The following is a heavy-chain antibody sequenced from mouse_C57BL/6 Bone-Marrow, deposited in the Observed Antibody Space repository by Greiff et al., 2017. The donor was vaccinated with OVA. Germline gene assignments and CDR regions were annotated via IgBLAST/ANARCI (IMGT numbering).Heavy chain of an antibody. CDR3: TRSAEDGNYLHWYFDV. J-gene: IGHJ1*03. CDR1: GFSLSTSGMG. Sequence: QVTLKESGPGILQSSQTLSLTCSFSGFSLSTSGMGVSWIRQPSGKGLEWLAHIYWDDDKRYNPSLKSRLTISKDTSRTHVFHKLTSVATAVTATYFCTRSAEDGNYLHWYFDVWGTGTTVTVSS. CDR2: IYWDDDK. D-gene: IGHD2-1*01. V-gene: IGHV8-12*01.